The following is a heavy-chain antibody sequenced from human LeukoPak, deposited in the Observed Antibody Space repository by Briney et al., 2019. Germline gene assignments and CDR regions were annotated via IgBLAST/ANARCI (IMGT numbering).Heavy chain of an antibody. D-gene: IGHD6-19*01. CDR2: IYSGGST. CDR1: GFAVSSNY. CDR3: ARESYNSGIDY. V-gene: IGHV3-53*01. Sequence: GESLRLSCAASGFAVSSNYMSWVRQAPGEGLEWVSVIYSGGSTYYADSVKGRFTISRDNSKNTLYLQMNSLRAEDTAVYYCARESYNSGIDYWGQGTLVTVSS. J-gene: IGHJ4*02.